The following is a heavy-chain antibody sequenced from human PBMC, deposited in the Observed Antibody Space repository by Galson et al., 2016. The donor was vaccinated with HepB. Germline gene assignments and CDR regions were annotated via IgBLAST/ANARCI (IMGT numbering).Heavy chain of an antibody. CDR3: ARSPRILWFEVDY. Sequence: SLRLSCAASGFTFSNYWMHWVRQAPGQGLVWAARINTDGTDTHYADSVKGRFTISRDNAKSTGYLQMDSLRVDDTAVYYCARSPRILWFEVDYWGQGILVTVSS. CDR2: INTDGTDT. CDR1: GFTFSNYW. V-gene: IGHV3-74*01. D-gene: IGHD3-10*01. J-gene: IGHJ4*02.